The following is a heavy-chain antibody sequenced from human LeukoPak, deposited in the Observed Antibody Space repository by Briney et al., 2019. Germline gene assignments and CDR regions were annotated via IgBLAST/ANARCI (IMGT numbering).Heavy chain of an antibody. D-gene: IGHD6-13*01. Sequence: GGSLRLSCAASGFTFSSYAMSWVRQAPGKGLEWVSAISGSGGSTYYADSVKGRLTISRDNSKNTLYLQMNSLRAEDTAVYYCAKDQGMKSSSRFYGMDVWGQGTTVTVSS. CDR1: GFTFSSYA. V-gene: IGHV3-23*01. CDR2: ISGSGGST. J-gene: IGHJ6*02. CDR3: AKDQGMKSSSRFYGMDV.